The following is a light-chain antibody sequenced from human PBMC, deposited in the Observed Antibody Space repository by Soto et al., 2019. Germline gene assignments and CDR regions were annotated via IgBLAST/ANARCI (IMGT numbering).Light chain of an antibody. CDR1: QSVSSH. CDR2: DAS. J-gene: IGKJ4*01. CDR3: QQRTNWRLT. Sequence: EVVLTQSPATLSLSPGERATLSCRASQSVSSHLTWYQQKPGQAPRLLIYDASNRATGIPARFSGSGSGTDFTLTISSLEPEEFAGYYCQQRTNWRLTFGGETKEAIK. V-gene: IGKV3-11*01.